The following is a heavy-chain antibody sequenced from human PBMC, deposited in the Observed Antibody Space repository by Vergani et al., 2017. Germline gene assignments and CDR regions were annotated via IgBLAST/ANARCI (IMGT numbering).Heavy chain of an antibody. J-gene: IGHJ6*02. Sequence: QVQLQESGPRLVRPSQTLSLTCPVSGGSINTGAYYWSWIRQPAGKGLEWIGRVYTSGMTNYNPSLKSRVTILVDRSKSQLSLKLTSVTAGDTAVYFCARELSYYYGSGSDDYNPYYYEGMDVWGPGTTVTVSS. CDR2: VYTSGMT. CDR1: GGSINTGAYY. V-gene: IGHV4-61*02. D-gene: IGHD3-10*01. CDR3: ARELSYYYGSGSDDYNPYYYEGMDV.